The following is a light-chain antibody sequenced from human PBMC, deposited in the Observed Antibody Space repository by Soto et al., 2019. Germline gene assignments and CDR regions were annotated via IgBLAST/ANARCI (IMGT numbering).Light chain of an antibody. CDR2: DAS. CDR3: QQRNRWPLT. CDR1: QNVGGY. Sequence: EIVLTQSPATLSLSPGERATLSCRASQNVGGYLAWYQQKPGQAPRLLISDASNRAAGIPARFSGIGSGTDFTLTISSLEPEDFSVYYCQQRNRWPLTVGGGTKVEIK. J-gene: IGKJ4*01. V-gene: IGKV3-11*01.